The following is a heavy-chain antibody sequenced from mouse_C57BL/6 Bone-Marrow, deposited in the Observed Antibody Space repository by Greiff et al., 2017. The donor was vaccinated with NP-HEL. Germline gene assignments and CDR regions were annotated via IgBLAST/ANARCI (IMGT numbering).Heavy chain of an antibody. CDR1: GYSITSGYY. CDR2: ISYDGSN. D-gene: IGHD2-3*01. V-gene: IGHV3-6*01. CDR3: ARRDDGHYRGYFDV. J-gene: IGHJ1*03. Sequence: EVKLQESGPGLVKPSQSLSLTCSVTGYSITSGYYWNWIRQFPGNKLEWMGYISYDGSNNYNPSLKNRISITRDTSKNQFFLKLNSVTTEDTATYYCARRDDGHYRGYFDVWGTGTTVTVSS.